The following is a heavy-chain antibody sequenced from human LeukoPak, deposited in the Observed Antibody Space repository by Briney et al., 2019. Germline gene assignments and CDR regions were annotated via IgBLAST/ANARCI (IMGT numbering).Heavy chain of an antibody. D-gene: IGHD3-16*01. CDR2: INTVSSYI. CDR1: GFSFSSYS. V-gene: IGHV3-21*01. CDR3: WRDSPYDTSI. J-gene: IGHJ4*02. Sequence: GGSLRLSCAASGFSFSSYSFNWVRQAPGKGLEWVSSINTVSSYIYYADSVKGRFTISRDNANNSLYLQMDSLRAEDTAVYYCWRDSPYDTSIWGQGTLVTVSS.